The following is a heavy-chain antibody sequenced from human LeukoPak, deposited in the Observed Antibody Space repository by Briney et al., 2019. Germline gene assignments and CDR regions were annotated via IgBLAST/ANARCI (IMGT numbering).Heavy chain of an antibody. CDR1: GFTVSSNY. CDR3: ARVYSSYYYYMDV. V-gene: IGHV3-66*01. Sequence: GGSLRLSCAASGFTVSSNYMSWVRQAPGKGLEWVSVIYSGGSTYYADSVKGRFTISRDNSKNTLYLQMNSLRAEDTAVYYCARVYSSYYYYMDVWGKGTTVTVSS. J-gene: IGHJ6*03. D-gene: IGHD6-13*01. CDR2: IYSGGST.